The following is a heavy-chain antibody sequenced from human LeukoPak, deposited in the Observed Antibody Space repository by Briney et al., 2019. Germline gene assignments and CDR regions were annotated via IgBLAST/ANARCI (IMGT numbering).Heavy chain of an antibody. D-gene: IGHD3-22*01. Sequence: GGSLRLSCAASGFTFDDYAMHWVRQAPGKGLEWVSLISGDGASTYYADSVQGRFTISRDNNKNSLYLQMNSLRTEDTALYYCAKDISFHFDSSGYRYYWGQGTLVTVSS. V-gene: IGHV3-43*02. CDR1: GFTFDDYA. CDR3: AKDISFHFDSSGYRYY. CDR2: ISGDGAST. J-gene: IGHJ4*02.